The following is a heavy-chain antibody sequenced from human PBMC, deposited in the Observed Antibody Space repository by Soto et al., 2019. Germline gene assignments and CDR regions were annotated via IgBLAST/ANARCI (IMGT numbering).Heavy chain of an antibody. J-gene: IGHJ4*02. V-gene: IGHV1-58*01. CDR1: GFTFTSSA. CDR2: IVVGSGNT. D-gene: IGHD3-22*01. Sequence: QMQLGQSGPEVKKPGTSVKVSCKASGFTFTSSAVPWVRQARGQRLEWIGWIVVGSGNTNYAQKFRERVTITRDMSTSTAYMELSSLRSEDTAVYYCAADGHYYDSSGYLPTFDYWGQGTLVTVSS. CDR3: AADGHYYDSSGYLPTFDY.